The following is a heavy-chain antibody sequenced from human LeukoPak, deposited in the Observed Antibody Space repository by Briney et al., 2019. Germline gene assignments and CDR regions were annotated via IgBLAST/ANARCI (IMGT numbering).Heavy chain of an antibody. V-gene: IGHV4-38-2*02. Sequence: SETLSLTCTVSGFSISSDYYWGWIRQPPGKGLEWLLSVSLIGITNYNSSLNGRPTISVDPTNHKFSQKVNSVTAADTAVYYCARLVIPWGQGILVTVSS. D-gene: IGHD3-10*01. CDR3: ARLVIP. CDR2: VSLIGIT. CDR1: GFSISSDYY. J-gene: IGHJ5*02.